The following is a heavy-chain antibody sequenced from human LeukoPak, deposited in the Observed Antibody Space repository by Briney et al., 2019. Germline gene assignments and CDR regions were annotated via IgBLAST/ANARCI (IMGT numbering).Heavy chain of an antibody. CDR2: ISWNSGSI. V-gene: IGHV3-9*01. D-gene: IGHD6-25*01. J-gene: IGHJ6*02. CDR3: AKGQRYYYYGMDV. CDR1: GFTFDDYA. Sequence: GRSLRLSCAASGFTFDDYAMHWVRQAPGKGLEWVSGISWNSGSIGYADSVKGRFTISRDNAKNSLYLQMNSLRAEDTALYYRAKGQRYYYYGMDVWGQGTTVTVSS.